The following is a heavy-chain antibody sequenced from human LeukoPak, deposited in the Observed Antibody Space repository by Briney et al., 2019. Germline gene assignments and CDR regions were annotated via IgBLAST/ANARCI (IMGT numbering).Heavy chain of an antibody. CDR1: GGTFSSYA. J-gene: IGHJ4*02. CDR2: ITPILGIA. CDR3: ATAWDGMATTVLDY. D-gene: IGHD5-24*01. Sequence: SVKVSCKASGGTFSSYAISWVRQAPGQGLEWMGRITPILGIANYAQKFQGRVTITADKSTSTAYMELSSLRSEDTAVYYCATAWDGMATTVLDYWGQGTLVTVSS. V-gene: IGHV1-69*04.